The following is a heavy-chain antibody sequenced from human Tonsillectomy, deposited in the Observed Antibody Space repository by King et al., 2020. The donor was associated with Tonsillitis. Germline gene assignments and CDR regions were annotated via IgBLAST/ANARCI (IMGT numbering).Heavy chain of an antibody. J-gene: IGHJ6*03. V-gene: IGHV3-7*03. CDR3: ARSNYDFWSGYAYYYYMDV. CDR1: GFTFSSHW. CDR2: INEDGSVK. D-gene: IGHD3-3*01. Sequence: VQLVESGGGLVQPGGSLRLSCAASGFTFSSHWMSWVRQAPGKGLEWVANINEDGSVKYYVDSVKGRFTISRDNAKNSLHLQMNSLRAEDTAVYYCARSNYDFWSGYAYYYYMDVWGKGTTVTVSS.